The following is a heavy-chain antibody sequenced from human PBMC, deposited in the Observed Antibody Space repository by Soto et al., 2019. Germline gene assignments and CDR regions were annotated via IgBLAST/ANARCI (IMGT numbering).Heavy chain of an antibody. D-gene: IGHD3-22*01. V-gene: IGHV4-59*01. CDR3: ARFSPPRKSYDSNPGWFDP. J-gene: IGHJ5*02. CDR2: VSSTGST. Sequence: SETLSLTCTVSGGSLNSYYWTWIRQSPGRGLEWIGYVSSTGSTNYNPSLKSRLTMSLDTSTNEVSLSLTSVTAADAAVYFCARFSPPRKSYDSNPGWFDPWGQGIMVTVSS. CDR1: GGSLNSYY.